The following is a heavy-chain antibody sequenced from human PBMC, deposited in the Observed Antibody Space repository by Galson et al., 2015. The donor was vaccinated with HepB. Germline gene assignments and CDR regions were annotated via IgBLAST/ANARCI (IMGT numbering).Heavy chain of an antibody. D-gene: IGHD6-19*01. V-gene: IGHV3-48*01. CDR1: GFTFSSYN. CDR3: TRALSSGWGFDY. J-gene: IGHJ4*02. CDR2: ITASSSTI. Sequence: SLRLSCAASGFTFSSYNINWVRQAPGKGLEWVSHITASSSTIYYADSVRGRFTIYRDNAKESLYLQMSSLRAEDTAVYFCTRALSSGWGFDYWGQGTLVAVSS.